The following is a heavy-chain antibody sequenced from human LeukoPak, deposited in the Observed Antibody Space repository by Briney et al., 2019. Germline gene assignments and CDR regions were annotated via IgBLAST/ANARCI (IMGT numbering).Heavy chain of an antibody. CDR3: ARDHTGYSYGTDAFDI. J-gene: IGHJ3*02. D-gene: IGHD5-18*01. CDR2: ISSSSSYI. V-gene: IGHV3-21*01. CDR1: GFTFSSYS. Sequence: TGGSLRLSCAASGFTFSSYSMNWVRQAPGKGLEWVSSISSSSSYIYYADSVKGRFTISRDNAKNSLYLQMNSLRAEDTAVYYCARDHTGYSYGTDAFDIWGQGTMVTVSS.